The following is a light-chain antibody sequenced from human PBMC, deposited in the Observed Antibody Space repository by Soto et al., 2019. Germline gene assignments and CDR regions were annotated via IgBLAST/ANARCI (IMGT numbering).Light chain of an antibody. CDR2: EGT. CDR3: CSYAGSNTML. CDR1: SSDIGSYNL. Sequence: QSVLTQPASVSGSPGQSITISCTGTSSDIGSYNLVSWYQQHPGKAPKLLIFEGTKRPSGVSRRFSGSKSGNTASLTISGLQAEDEADYHCCSYAGSNTMLFAGGTKVTVL. V-gene: IGLV2-23*01. J-gene: IGLJ2*01.